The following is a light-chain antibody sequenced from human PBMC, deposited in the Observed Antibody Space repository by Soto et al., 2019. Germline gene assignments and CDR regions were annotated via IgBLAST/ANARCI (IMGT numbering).Light chain of an antibody. V-gene: IGKV3-15*01. Sequence: ETVMTQSPATLSLSPGESATLSCRASQSISDDLAWYQQKPGQAPRLLIYGASTRATDIPARFSGSGSGTEFSIPISSLQSEDFAIYYCQQYHDWPPITFGPGTKVSIK. CDR2: GAS. CDR3: QQYHDWPPIT. J-gene: IGKJ3*01. CDR1: QSISDD.